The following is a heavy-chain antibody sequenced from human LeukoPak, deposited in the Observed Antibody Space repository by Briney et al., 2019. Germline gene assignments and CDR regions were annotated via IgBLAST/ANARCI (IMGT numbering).Heavy chain of an antibody. V-gene: IGHV4-59*01. CDR3: ARVFGHGFWSGYYKSDYYYYMDV. J-gene: IGHJ6*03. CDR2: IYYSGST. CDR1: GGSISSYY. Sequence: PSETLSLTCTVSGGSISSYYWSWIRQPPGKGLEWIGYIYYSGSTNYNPSLKSRVTISVDTSKNQFSLKLSSVTAADTAVYYCARVFGHGFWSGYYKSDYYYYMDVWGKGTTVTVSS. D-gene: IGHD3-3*01.